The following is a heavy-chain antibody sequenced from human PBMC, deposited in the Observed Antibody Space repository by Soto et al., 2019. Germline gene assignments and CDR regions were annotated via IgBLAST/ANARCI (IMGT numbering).Heavy chain of an antibody. Sequence: QVQLVQSGAEVKTPGASVRVSCKSSGYTVTGYYIHCVREAPGQGLEWMGWINPHTGGTSYAQKIPGRLCLASDTSINTAYMALSRLKFADAAVYFWARDSDQGISDGMDVWGQGPTVTVSS. CDR3: ARDSDQGISDGMDV. V-gene: IGHV1-2*02. CDR1: GYTVTGYY. J-gene: IGHJ6*02. CDR2: INPHTGGT. D-gene: IGHD2-15*01.